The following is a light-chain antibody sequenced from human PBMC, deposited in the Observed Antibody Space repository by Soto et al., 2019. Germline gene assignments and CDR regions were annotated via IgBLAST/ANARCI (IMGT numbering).Light chain of an antibody. CDR2: GAS. J-gene: IGKJ1*01. V-gene: IGKV3-15*01. Sequence: EIVMTQSPATLSVSPGERATLSCRASQSVRANLAWYQQKVGQAPRLLIYGASTRATGIPARFSGRGSGTEFTLTISSLQSEDFAVYYCQQYNNWPPWTFGQGTKVEIK. CDR1: QSVRAN. CDR3: QQYNNWPPWT.